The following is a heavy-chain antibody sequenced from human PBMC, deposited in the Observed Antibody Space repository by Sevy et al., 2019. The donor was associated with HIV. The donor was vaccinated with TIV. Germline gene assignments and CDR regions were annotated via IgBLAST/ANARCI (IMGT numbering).Heavy chain of an antibody. D-gene: IGHD3-16*01. CDR2: ISGSSTTI. Sequence: GGSLRLSCAASGFSFTDYTMNWVRQSPGKGLEWVSYISGSSTTIYYADSVKGRFTISRDNAKKSLFLQMNDLRDEDTAFYYCKVGRGMAYYFVFWGQGPLVTVSS. CDR1: GFSFTDYT. V-gene: IGHV3-48*02. CDR3: KVGRGMAYYFVF. J-gene: IGHJ4*02.